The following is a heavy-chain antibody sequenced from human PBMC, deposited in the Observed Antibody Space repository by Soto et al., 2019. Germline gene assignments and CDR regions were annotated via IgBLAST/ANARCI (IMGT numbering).Heavy chain of an antibody. Sequence: GGSLRLSCAASGFTFSSYAMSWVRQAPGKGLEWVSAISGSGGSTYYADSVKGRFTISRDNSKNTLYLQMNSLRAEDTAVYYCAKMARLLELLWFGELSAFDIWGQGTMVTVSS. V-gene: IGHV3-23*01. CDR3: AKMARLLELLWFGELSAFDI. CDR2: ISGSGGST. CDR1: GFTFSSYA. D-gene: IGHD3-10*01. J-gene: IGHJ3*02.